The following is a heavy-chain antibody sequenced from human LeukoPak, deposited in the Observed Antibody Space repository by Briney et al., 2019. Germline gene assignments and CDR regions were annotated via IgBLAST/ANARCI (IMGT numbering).Heavy chain of an antibody. V-gene: IGHV4-39*01. CDR3: ARHRDTAMVPFDY. D-gene: IGHD5-18*01. CDR1: GGSISSSSYY. Sequence: PSETLSLTCTVSGGSISSSSYYWGWIRQPPGTGLEWIGSIYYSGSTYYNPSLKSRVTISIDTSKNQFSLKLSSVTAADTAVYYCARHRDTAMVPFDYWGQGTLVTVSS. CDR2: IYYSGST. J-gene: IGHJ4*02.